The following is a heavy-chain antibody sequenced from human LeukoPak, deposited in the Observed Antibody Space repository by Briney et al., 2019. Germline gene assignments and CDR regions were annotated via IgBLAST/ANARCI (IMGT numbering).Heavy chain of an antibody. CDR2: IYPGDSDT. CDR1: GYSFTSYW. D-gene: IGHD6-13*01. V-gene: IGHV5-51*01. J-gene: IGHJ3*02. CDR3: ARIPVTAAGRDAFDI. Sequence: GESLKISCKGSGYSFTSYWIGWVLQMPGKGLEWMVIIYPGDSDTRYSPSFQGQVTISADKSISTAYLQWSSLKASDTAMYYCARIPVTAAGRDAFDIWGQGTMVAVSS.